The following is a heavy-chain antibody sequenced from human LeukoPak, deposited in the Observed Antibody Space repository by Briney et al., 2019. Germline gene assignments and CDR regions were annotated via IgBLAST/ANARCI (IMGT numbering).Heavy chain of an antibody. CDR1: GFTFSSYA. D-gene: IGHD2-15*01. CDR3: ARDQGGGGNYGMDV. CDR2: ISYDGSNK. J-gene: IGHJ6*02. Sequence: GGSLRLSGAASGFTFSSYAMHWVRQAPGTGLEWVAVISYDGSNKYYADSVKGRFTISRDNSKNTLYLQMNSLRAEDTAVYYCARDQGGGGNYGMDVWGQGTTVTVSS. V-gene: IGHV3-30-3*01.